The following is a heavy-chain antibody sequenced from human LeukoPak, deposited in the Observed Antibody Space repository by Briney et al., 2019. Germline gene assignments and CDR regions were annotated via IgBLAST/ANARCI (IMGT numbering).Heavy chain of an antibody. CDR2: IIPIFGTA. J-gene: IGHJ2*01. CDR3: ARAGYYGSGSYYNGNHWYFDL. CDR1: GGTFSSYA. V-gene: IGHV1-69*13. Sequence: ASVKVSYMASGGTFSSYAIRGVRQAPGQGLEWMGGIIPIFGTANYAQKFQGRVTITADESTSTAYMELSSPRSEDTAVYYCARAGYYGSGSYYNGNHWYFDLWGRGTLVTVSS. D-gene: IGHD3-10*01.